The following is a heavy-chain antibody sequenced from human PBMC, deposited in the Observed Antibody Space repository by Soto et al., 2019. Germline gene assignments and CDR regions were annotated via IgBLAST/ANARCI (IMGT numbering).Heavy chain of an antibody. CDR1: GFTVSTXX. V-gene: IGHV3-66*01. J-gene: IGHJ4*02. CDR3: ARASYDSSGYYPGYFDY. D-gene: IGHD3-22*01. Sequence: GGSLRLSCAVSGFTVSTXXMXXXXQAPGKGLEWASXIYSGGSTYTADSVKGRFIISRDNSKNTLYLQMNSLRAEDTAVYYCARASYDSSGYYPGYFDYWGQGTLVTVSS. CDR2: IYSGGST.